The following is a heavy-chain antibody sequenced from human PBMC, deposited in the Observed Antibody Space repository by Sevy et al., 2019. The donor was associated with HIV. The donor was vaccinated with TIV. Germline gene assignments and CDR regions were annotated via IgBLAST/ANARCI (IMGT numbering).Heavy chain of an antibody. CDR1: GGTFSSYA. CDR2: IIPIFGTA. Sequence: ASVKVSCKASGGTFSSYAISWVRQAPGQGLEWMGRIIPIFGTANYAQKFQGRVTITADESTSTAYMELSSLRSEDTAVYYCARDPPYDSSGPDSRWFDPWGQGTLVTVSS. V-gene: IGHV1-69*13. CDR3: ARDPPYDSSGPDSRWFDP. D-gene: IGHD3-22*01. J-gene: IGHJ5*02.